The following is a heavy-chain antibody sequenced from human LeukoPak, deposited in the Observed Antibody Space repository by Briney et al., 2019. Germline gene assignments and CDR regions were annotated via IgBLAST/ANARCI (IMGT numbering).Heavy chain of an antibody. Sequence: GGSLRLSCAASGFTFSSYSMNWVRQAPGKGLEWVSSISSSSSYIFYADSVKGRLTISRDNARNLLFLQMNSLRVEDTAVYYCAKSWNYYDSSGDDALDIWGQGTMVTVSS. CDR3: AKSWNYYDSSGDDALDI. D-gene: IGHD3-22*01. CDR1: GFTFSSYS. J-gene: IGHJ3*02. V-gene: IGHV3-21*04. CDR2: ISSSSSYI.